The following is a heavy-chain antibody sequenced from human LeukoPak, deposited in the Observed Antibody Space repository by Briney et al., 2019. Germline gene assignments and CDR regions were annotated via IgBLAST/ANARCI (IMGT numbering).Heavy chain of an antibody. CDR2: IDPSDSYT. J-gene: IGHJ4*02. CDR3: ARPSRYFDWEIDY. D-gene: IGHD3-9*01. CDR1: GYSFTSYW. V-gene: IGHV5-10-1*01. Sequence: GASLKISCKGSGYSFTSYWISWVRQMPGKGLEWMGRIDPSDSYTNYSPSFQGHVTISADKSISTAYLQWSSLKASDTAMYYCARPSRYFDWEIDYWGQGTLVTVSS.